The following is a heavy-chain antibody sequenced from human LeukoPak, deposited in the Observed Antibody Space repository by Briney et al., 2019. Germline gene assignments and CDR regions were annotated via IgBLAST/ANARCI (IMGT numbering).Heavy chain of an antibody. CDR3: ARLLLWFGELSEADY. V-gene: IGHV4-30-4*08. J-gene: IGHJ4*02. D-gene: IGHD3-10*01. CDR1: GGSISSGDYY. CDR2: IYCSGST. Sequence: PSETLSLTCTVSGGSISSGDYYWSWIRQPPGKGLEWIGYIYCSGSTYYNPSLKSRVTISVDTSKNQFSLKLSSVTAADTAVYYCARLLLWFGELSEADYWGQGTLVTVSS.